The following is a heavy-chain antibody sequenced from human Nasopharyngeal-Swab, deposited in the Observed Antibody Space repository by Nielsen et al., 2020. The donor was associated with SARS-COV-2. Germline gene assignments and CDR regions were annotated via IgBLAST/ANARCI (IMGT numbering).Heavy chain of an antibody. V-gene: IGHV3-7*03. J-gene: IGHJ4*02. Sequence: GESLKISCAASGFTFSSYWMSWVRQAPGKGLEWVANIKQDGSEKYYVDSVKGRFTISRDNAKNSLYLQMNSLRAEDTALYYCARAGARFYLDYWGQGTLVTVSS. CDR1: GFTFSSYW. CDR2: IKQDGSEK. CDR3: ARAGARFYLDY. D-gene: IGHD3-10*01.